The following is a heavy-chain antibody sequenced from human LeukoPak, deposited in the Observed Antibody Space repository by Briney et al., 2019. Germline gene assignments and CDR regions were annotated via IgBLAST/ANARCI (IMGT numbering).Heavy chain of an antibody. V-gene: IGHV1-69*13. D-gene: IGHD5-24*01. CDR3: ARAAAGWLPDY. CDR2: IIPIFGTA. J-gene: IGHJ4*02. Sequence: SVKVSCKASGYTFTSYAMNWVRQAPGQGLEWMGGIIPIFGTANYAQKFQGRVTITADESTSTAYMELSSLRSEDTAVYYCARAAAGWLPDYWGQGTLVTVSS. CDR1: GYTFTSYA.